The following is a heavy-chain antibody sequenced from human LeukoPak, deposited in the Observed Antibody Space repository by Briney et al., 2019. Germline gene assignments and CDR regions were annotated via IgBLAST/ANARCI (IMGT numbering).Heavy chain of an antibody. CDR3: ARVGRYCSGGSCSWDDWFDP. D-gene: IGHD2-15*01. CDR1: GYTFTRYG. Sequence: ASVKVSCKSSGYTFTRYGIRWVRQAPGQGLEWMGWISAYNGNTNYAQKLQGRVTMTTDTSTSTAYMELRSLRSDDTAVYYCARVGRYCSGGSCSWDDWFDPWGQGTLVTVSS. J-gene: IGHJ5*02. CDR2: ISAYNGNT. V-gene: IGHV1-18*01.